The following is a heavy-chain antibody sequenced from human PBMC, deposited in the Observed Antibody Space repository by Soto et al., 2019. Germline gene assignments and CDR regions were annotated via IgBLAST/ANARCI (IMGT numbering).Heavy chain of an antibody. V-gene: IGHV1-69*02. Sequence: QVQLVQSGAEVKKPGSSVKVSCKASGGTFSSYTISWVRQAPGQGLEWMGRIIPILGIANYAQKFQGRVTITADKSTSTAYMELSSLRSEDTVVYYCARVGSLGYCSGGSCYDYWGQGTLVTVSS. CDR2: IIPILGIA. D-gene: IGHD2-15*01. CDR3: ARVGSLGYCSGGSCYDY. CDR1: GGTFSSYT. J-gene: IGHJ4*02.